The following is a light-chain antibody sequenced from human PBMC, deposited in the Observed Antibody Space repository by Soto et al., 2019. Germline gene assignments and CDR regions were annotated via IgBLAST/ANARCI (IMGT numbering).Light chain of an antibody. Sequence: DIVMTQSPLSLPVTPGEPASISCRSSQSLLHSKGYNYLDWHLQKPGQSPQLLIYFGSNRASGVSDRVSGSGSGTDFTLNISRVEGEDVGVDYCLHALQTPPPFGTGNKLEIK. J-gene: IGKJ2*01. CDR3: LHALQTPPP. CDR1: QSLLHSKGYNY. V-gene: IGKV2-28*01. CDR2: FGS.